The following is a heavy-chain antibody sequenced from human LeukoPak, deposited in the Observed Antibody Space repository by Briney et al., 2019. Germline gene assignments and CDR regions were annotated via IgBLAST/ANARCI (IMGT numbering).Heavy chain of an antibody. CDR3: ARGRSIPDYYYYYYMDV. CDR2: INWNGGST. CDR1: GFTFDDYG. V-gene: IGHV3-20*04. D-gene: IGHD6-6*01. J-gene: IGHJ6*03. Sequence: GGSLRLSCAASGFTFDDYGMSWVRQAPGKGLEWVSGINWNGGSTGYADSVKGRFTISRDNAKNSLYLQMNSLRAEDTALYYCARGRSIPDYYYYYYMDVWGKGTTVTISS.